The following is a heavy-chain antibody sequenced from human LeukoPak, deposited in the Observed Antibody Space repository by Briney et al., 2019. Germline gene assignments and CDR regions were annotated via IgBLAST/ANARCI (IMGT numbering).Heavy chain of an antibody. J-gene: IGHJ4*02. Sequence: SEALSLTCTVSGGSISSYYWSWIRQPPGKGLEWIGYIYYSGSTDYNPSLKSRVTISVDTSKNQFSLKLSSVTAADTAVYYCARGGLRTYFDYWGQGTLVTVSS. CDR2: IYYSGST. CDR1: GGSISSYY. V-gene: IGHV4-59*01. CDR3: ARGGLRTYFDY. D-gene: IGHD4-17*01.